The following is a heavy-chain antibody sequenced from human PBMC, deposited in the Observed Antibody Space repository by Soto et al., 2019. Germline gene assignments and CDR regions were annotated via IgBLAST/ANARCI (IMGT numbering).Heavy chain of an antibody. Sequence: SETLSLTCAAYGVSFSSYYWSWIRQPPGKGLEWVGEINHSGSTNYNPYLKSRVTISVDTSKNQFSLKLSSVTAADTAVYYGARSGLGVIYYYGIDVWGQGTTVTVSS. CDR3: ARSGLGVIYYYGIDV. D-gene: IGHD3-22*01. V-gene: IGHV4-34*01. CDR1: GVSFSSYY. CDR2: INHSGST. J-gene: IGHJ6*02.